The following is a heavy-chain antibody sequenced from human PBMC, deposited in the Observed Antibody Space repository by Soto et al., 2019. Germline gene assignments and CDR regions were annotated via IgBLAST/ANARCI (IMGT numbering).Heavy chain of an antibody. CDR3: ARDLSLWHSGYDSPMESPFDY. D-gene: IGHD5-12*01. CDR2: INPSGGST. J-gene: IGHJ4*02. V-gene: IGHV1-46*01. CDR1: GYTFTSYY. Sequence: ASVKVSCKASGYTFTSYYMHWVRQAPGQGLEWMGIINPSGGSTSYAQKFQGRVTMTRDTSTSTVYMELSSLRSEDTAVYYCARDLSLWHSGYDSPMESPFDYWGQGTLVTVSS.